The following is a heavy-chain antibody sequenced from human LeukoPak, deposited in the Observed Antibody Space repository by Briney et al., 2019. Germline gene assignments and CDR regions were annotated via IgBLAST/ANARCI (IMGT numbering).Heavy chain of an antibody. V-gene: IGHV3-23*01. CDR2: ISGSGGST. Sequence: PGGSLRLSCAASGFTFSSYAMSWVRQAPGKGLEWVSAISGSGGSTYYADSVKGRFTISRDDSKNTLSLQMNSLRAEDTAVYYCAKGGSYRSQPYFDYWGQGTPVTVSS. CDR1: GFTFSSYA. CDR3: AKGGSYRSQPYFDY. D-gene: IGHD3-16*02. J-gene: IGHJ4*02.